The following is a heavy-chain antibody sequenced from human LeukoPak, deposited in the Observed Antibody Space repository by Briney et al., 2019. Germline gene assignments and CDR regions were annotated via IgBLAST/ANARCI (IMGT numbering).Heavy chain of an antibody. V-gene: IGHV3-23*01. CDR1: GFTFSSYA. CDR3: AKRPSYYYDSSGYYHY. Sequence: GGSLRLSCAASGFTFSSYAMSWVRQAPGKGLEWVSAISGSGGRIYYGASVKGRFTISRDNSKNTLNLQMNSLRAEDTAVYYCAKRPSYYYDSSGYYHYWGQGTLVTVSS. D-gene: IGHD3-22*01. J-gene: IGHJ4*02. CDR2: ISGSGGRI.